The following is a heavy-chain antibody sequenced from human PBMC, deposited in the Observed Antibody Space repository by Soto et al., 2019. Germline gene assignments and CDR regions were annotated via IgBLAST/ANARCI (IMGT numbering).Heavy chain of an antibody. CDR1: GFTFSSYD. V-gene: IGHV3-13*01. D-gene: IGHD6-13*01. CDR2: IGTAGDT. CDR3: ARDPSYSSSSPLDY. Sequence: GGSLRLSFAASGFTFSSYDMHWVRKATGKGLEWVSAIGTAGDTYYPGSVKGRFTISRENAKNSLYLQMNSLRAEDTAVYYCARDPSYSSSSPLDYWGQGTLVTVSS. J-gene: IGHJ4*02.